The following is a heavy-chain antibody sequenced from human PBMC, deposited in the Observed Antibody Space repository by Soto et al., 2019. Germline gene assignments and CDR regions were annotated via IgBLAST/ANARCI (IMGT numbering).Heavy chain of an antibody. V-gene: IGHV4-4*07. D-gene: IGHD3-10*01. CDR3: AREVTMVRGVPYYYYGMDV. Sequence: SETLSLTCTVSGGSISSYYWSWIRQPAGKGLEWIGRIYTSGSTNYNPSLKSRVTMSVDTSKNQFSLKLSSVTAADTAGDYCAREVTMVRGVPYYYYGMDVWGQGTTFTVSS. CDR2: IYTSGST. J-gene: IGHJ6*02. CDR1: GGSISSYY.